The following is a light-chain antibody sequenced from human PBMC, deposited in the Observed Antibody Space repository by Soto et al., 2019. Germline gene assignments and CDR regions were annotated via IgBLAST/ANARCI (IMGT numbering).Light chain of an antibody. V-gene: IGKV3-20*01. CDR2: GAS. Sequence: EIVLTQSPGTLSLSPGERATLSCRASQSVSSSYLAWYQQKPGQAPRLLIYGASSRATGIPDRFSSSGSGTDFTLTISRLEPEDFAVYYCQQYGSSPPTWTFGQGTKV. CDR3: QQYGSSPPTWT. J-gene: IGKJ1*01. CDR1: QSVSSSY.